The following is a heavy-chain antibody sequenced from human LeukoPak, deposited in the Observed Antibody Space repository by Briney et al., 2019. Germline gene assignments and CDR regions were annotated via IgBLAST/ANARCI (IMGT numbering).Heavy chain of an antibody. CDR3: AREEGTGSYYFDY. D-gene: IGHD1-1*01. CDR1: GDSISSGGYY. CDR2: IYYSGST. Sequence: SETLSLTCTVSGDSISSGGYYWSWIRQHPGKGLEWIGYIYYSGSTYYNPSLNSRVTISVDTSKNQFSLKLSSVTAADTAVYYWAREEGTGSYYFDYWGQGTLVTVSS. J-gene: IGHJ4*02. V-gene: IGHV4-31*03.